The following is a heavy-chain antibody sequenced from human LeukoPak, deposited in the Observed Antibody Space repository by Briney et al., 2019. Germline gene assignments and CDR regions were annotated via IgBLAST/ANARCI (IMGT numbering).Heavy chain of an antibody. CDR3: ARGTFDWSSYYFDY. D-gene: IGHD3-9*01. Sequence: PGRSLRLSCAASGFTFSSYAMHWVRQAPGKGLEWVAVISYDGSNKYYADSVKGRFTISRDNSKNTLYLQMNSLRAEDTAVYYCARGTFDWSSYYFDYWGQGTLVTVSS. CDR1: GFTFSSYA. V-gene: IGHV3-30-3*01. J-gene: IGHJ4*02. CDR2: ISYDGSNK.